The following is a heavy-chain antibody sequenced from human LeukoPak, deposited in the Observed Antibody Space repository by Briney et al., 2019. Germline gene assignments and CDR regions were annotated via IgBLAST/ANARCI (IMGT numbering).Heavy chain of an antibody. CDR2: IKSKTDGGTT. CDR3: TAVHSSSWYGYYFDY. CDR1: GFTFSNAW. D-gene: IGHD6-13*01. J-gene: IGHJ4*02. V-gene: IGHV3-15*01. Sequence: GGSLRLYCAASGFTFSNAWMSWVRQAPGKGLEWVGRIKSKTDGGTTDYAAPVKGRFTISRDDSKNTLYLQMNSLKTEDTAVYYCTAVHSSSWYGYYFDYWGQGTLVTVSS.